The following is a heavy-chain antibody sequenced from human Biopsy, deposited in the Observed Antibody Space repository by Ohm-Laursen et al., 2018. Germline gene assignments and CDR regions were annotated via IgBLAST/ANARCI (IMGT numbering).Heavy chain of an antibody. Sequence: PSETLSLTCTVSGGSISSGGSYWSWLRPRPGKGLEWIGYIFNSANTYYNPSLKNLITISGDTSKNQFSLKLNSVTAADTAVYYCARGDYFDSNGYFWFDPWGQGTLVTVSS. V-gene: IGHV4-31*01. CDR3: ARGDYFDSNGYFWFDP. CDR2: IFNSANT. D-gene: IGHD3-22*01. J-gene: IGHJ5*02. CDR1: GGSISSGGSY.